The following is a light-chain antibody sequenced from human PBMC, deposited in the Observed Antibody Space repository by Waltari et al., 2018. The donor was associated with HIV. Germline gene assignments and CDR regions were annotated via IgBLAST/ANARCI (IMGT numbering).Light chain of an antibody. J-gene: IGKJ2*01. CDR1: QSILYSSNNKNY. CDR2: WAS. V-gene: IGKV4-1*01. CDR3: QQYYSTPPMYT. Sequence: DIVLTQSPDSLAVSLGERATLNCKSSQSILYSSNNKNYLAWYQQKPGPPPKLLIYWASTRESGVPDRFSGSVSGTDFTLTISSLQAEDVAVYYCQQYYSTPPMYTFGQGTKLEIK.